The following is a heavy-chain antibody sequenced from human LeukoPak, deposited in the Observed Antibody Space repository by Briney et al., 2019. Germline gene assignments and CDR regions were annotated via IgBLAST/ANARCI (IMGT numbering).Heavy chain of an antibody. D-gene: IGHD3-22*01. CDR3: ARGLNDHYDSSGLWYFDL. J-gene: IGHJ2*01. V-gene: IGHV4-39*07. Sequence: SETLSLTCTVSGGSISSSYYYWGWIRQPPGKGLEWIGSIYYSGSTYYNPSLKSRVTISVDTSKNQFSLKLSPVTAADTAVYYCARGLNDHYDSSGLWYFDLWGRGTLVTVSS. CDR2: IYYSGST. CDR1: GGSISSSYYY.